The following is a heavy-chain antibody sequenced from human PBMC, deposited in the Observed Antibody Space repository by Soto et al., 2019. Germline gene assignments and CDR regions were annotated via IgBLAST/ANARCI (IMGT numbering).Heavy chain of an antibody. Sequence: SQTLSLTCVISGDSVTGNTAGWNWIRQSPSRGLEWLGRTYYRSKWYYDYAGSVKGRMTINPDTSRNQFSLQLNSVSPEDTAVYYCASGMLVRGAYYVDVWGPGTKVTVSS. V-gene: IGHV6-1*01. J-gene: IGHJ6*02. CDR1: GDSVTGNTAG. CDR3: ASGMLVRGAYYVDV. D-gene: IGHD3-10*01. CDR2: TYYRSKWYY.